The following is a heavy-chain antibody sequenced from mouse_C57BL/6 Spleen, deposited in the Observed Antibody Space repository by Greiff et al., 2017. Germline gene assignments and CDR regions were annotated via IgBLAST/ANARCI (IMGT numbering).Heavy chain of an antibody. Sequence: VQLQQPGAELVRPGASVKLSCTASGFNIKDYYMHWVKQRPEQGLEWIGRIDPEDGDTEYAPKFQGKATMTADTSSNTAYLQLSSLTSEDTAVYYCTTATVVAPYFGCWGQGTTLTVSS. CDR2: IDPEDGDT. V-gene: IGHV14-1*01. J-gene: IGHJ2*01. D-gene: IGHD1-1*01. CDR3: TTATVVAPYFGC. CDR1: GFNIKDYY.